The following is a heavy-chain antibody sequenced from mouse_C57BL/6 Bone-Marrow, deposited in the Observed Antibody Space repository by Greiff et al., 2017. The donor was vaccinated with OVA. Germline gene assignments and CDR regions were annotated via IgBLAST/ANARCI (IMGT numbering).Heavy chain of an antibody. Sequence: EVKLMESGGGLVKPGGSLKLSCAASGFTFSSYAMSWVRQTPEKRLEWVATISDGGSSTYYPDNVKGRFTICRDNAKNNLYLKMNNLKTEDTAMYYCARDYGSNYGKYFDVWGKGTTVTVSS. V-gene: IGHV5-4*01. J-gene: IGHJ1*03. D-gene: IGHD1-1*01. CDR3: ARDYGSNYGKYFDV. CDR1: GFTFSSYA. CDR2: ISDGGSST.